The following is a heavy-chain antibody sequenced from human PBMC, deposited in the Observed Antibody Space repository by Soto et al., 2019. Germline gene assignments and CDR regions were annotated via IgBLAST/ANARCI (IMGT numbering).Heavy chain of an antibody. D-gene: IGHD1-26*01. J-gene: IGHJ4*02. Sequence: QVQLQESGPGLVKPSQTLSLTCSVSGDSVSSGDSYWSWIRQPPGKAREWIGYTSFSGYTSYRPSLKSRVTISVDMSKSQFSLRLTSVTAADTAVYYCVRGGNPYHYATSGPGTFDKWGQGTLVSVSS. V-gene: IGHV4-30-4*01. CDR1: GDSVSSGDSY. CDR2: TSFSGYT. CDR3: VRGGNPYHYATSGPGTFDK.